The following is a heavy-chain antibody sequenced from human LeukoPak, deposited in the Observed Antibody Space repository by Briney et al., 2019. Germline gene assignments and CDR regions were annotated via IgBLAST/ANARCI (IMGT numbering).Heavy chain of an antibody. J-gene: IGHJ5*02. CDR1: GYTFTSYY. Sequence: ASVTVSFKASGYTFTSYYMHWVRQAPGQGLEWMGIINPSGGSTSYAQKFQGRVTMTRDTSTSTVYMELSSLRSEDTAVYYCARSRPRYCSSTSCSPSARGIDPWGQGTLVTVSS. D-gene: IGHD2-2*01. V-gene: IGHV1-46*01. CDR3: ARSRPRYCSSTSCSPSARGIDP. CDR2: INPSGGST.